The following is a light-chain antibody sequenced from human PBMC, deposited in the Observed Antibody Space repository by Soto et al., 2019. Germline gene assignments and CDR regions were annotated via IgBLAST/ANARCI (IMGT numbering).Light chain of an antibody. CDR2: EVS. Sequence: QSVLTQPASVSGSPGQSITISCTGTSSDVGGYNYVSWYQQHPGKAPKLMIYEVSNRPSGVSNSFSGSKSGNTASLTISGLQAEDEADYCCSSYTSSSTLVFGTGTKGTVL. V-gene: IGLV2-14*01. CDR1: SSDVGGYNY. J-gene: IGLJ1*01. CDR3: SSYTSSSTLV.